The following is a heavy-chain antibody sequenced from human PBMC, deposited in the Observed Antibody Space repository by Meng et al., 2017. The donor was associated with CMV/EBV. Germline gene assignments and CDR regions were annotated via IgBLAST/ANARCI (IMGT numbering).Heavy chain of an antibody. J-gene: IGHJ4*02. CDR1: GFTFSSYW. CDR2: INSDGSST. D-gene: IGHD2-2*02. V-gene: IGHV3-74*01. CDR3: AKISGRTVSPYCSSTSCYTGRGYFDY. Sequence: GESLKISCAASGFTFSSYWMHWVRQAPGKGLAWVSRINSDGSSTSYADSVKGRFTISRDNSKNTLYLQMNSLRAEDTAVYYCAKISGRTVSPYCSSTSCYTGRGYFDYWGQGTLVTVSS.